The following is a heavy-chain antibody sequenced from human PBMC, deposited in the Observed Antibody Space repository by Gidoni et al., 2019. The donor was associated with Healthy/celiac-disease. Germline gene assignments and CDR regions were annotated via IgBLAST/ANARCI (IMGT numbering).Heavy chain of an antibody. CDR2: IYSSGST. J-gene: IGHJ4*02. CDR3: ARACSSTSCYFPLGYFDY. CDR1: GRSSSSSSYY. Sequence: QLQLQEPGPGLVKPSETLSLTCTVSGRSSSSSSYYRGWLRQPPGKGLEWIGSIYSSGSTYYNPSLKLRVTISVDTSKNQFSLKLSSVTAADTAVYYCARACSSTSCYFPLGYFDYWGQGTLVTVSS. V-gene: IGHV4-39*01. D-gene: IGHD2-2*01.